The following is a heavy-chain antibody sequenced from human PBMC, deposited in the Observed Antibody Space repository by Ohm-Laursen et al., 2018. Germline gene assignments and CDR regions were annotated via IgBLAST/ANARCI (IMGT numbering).Heavy chain of an antibody. Sequence: SLRLSCAASGVSSSTYAMHWVRQAPGKGLEWVAVIWNDGSNKYYADSVKGRFTISRDNSRNTLYLQMNSLRAEDTAVYYCARSGWSAYYYYGMDVWGQGTTVTVSS. CDR3: ARSGWSAYYYYGMDV. V-gene: IGHV3-33*01. D-gene: IGHD1-26*01. CDR2: IWNDGSNK. J-gene: IGHJ6*02. CDR1: GVSSSTYA.